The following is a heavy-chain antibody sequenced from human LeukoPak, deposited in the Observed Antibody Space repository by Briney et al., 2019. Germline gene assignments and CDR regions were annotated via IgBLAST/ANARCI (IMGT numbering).Heavy chain of an antibody. V-gene: IGHV3-48*03. CDR1: GFTFSSYE. Sequence: GGSLRLSCAASGFTFSSYEMNWVRQAPGKGLEWVSYISGSGWTINYADSVKGRFTVSRDNAKNSLYLQMNSLRAEDTTVYYCARWHYGSGSYDYWGQGTLVTVSS. J-gene: IGHJ4*02. CDR2: ISGSGWTI. CDR3: ARWHYGSGSYDY. D-gene: IGHD3-10*01.